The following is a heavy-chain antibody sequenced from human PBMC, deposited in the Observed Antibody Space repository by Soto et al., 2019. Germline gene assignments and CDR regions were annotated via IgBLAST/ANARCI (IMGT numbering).Heavy chain of an antibody. CDR1: GGSFSGYY. CDR3: ARASIADTGVVVAAAGGWFDR. D-gene: IGHD2-15*01. CDR2: INHSGST. J-gene: IGHJ5*02. Sequence: QVQLQQWGAGLLKPSETLSLTCAVYGGSFSGYYWSWIRQPPGKGLEWIGEINHSGSTNYNPSLKRHVTRSVDMLKYQVSRRPSSVTAPVTAVYDCARASIADTGVVVAAAGGWFDRWGQGTLVTVAS. V-gene: IGHV4-34*01.